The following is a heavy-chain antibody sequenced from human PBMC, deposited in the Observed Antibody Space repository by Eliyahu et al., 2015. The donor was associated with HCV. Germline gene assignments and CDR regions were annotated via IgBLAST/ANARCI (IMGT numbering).Heavy chain of an antibody. V-gene: IGHV4-39*02. CDR1: GXSIXSSSHY. D-gene: IGHD6-19*01. Sequence: QLQLQESGPGLVKPSETLSLXCXVSGXSIXSSSHYWGWIRQPPGKGLEWIGNIYYSGRTFYNPSLKSRVTISVDTSKNQFSLKLSSVTTADTAVYFCARDYIAVAGDFDYWGQGTLVTVSS. CDR2: IYYSGRT. CDR3: ARDYIAVAGDFDY. J-gene: IGHJ4*02.